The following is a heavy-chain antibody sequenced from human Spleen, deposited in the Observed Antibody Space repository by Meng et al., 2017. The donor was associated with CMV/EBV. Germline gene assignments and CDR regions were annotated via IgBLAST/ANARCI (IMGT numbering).Heavy chain of an antibody. V-gene: IGHV3-9*01. CDR2: ISWNSGSI. CDR1: GFTFDDYA. D-gene: IGHD3-10*01. J-gene: IGHJ4*02. Sequence: GGSLRLSCAASGFTFDDYALHWVRQVPGKGLEWVSGISWNSGSIGYADSVKGRFTISRDNAKNSLYLQMNSLRAEDTALYYCAKDLGSDWGQGTLVTVSS. CDR3: AKDLGSD.